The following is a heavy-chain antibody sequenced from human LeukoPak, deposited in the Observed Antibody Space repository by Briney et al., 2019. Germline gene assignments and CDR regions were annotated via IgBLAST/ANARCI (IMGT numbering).Heavy chain of an antibody. Sequence: GGSLRVSCAASGFTFSTYEMNWVRQAPGKGLEWVSYISTRSIIYYADSVKGRFTISRDNAKNSLYLQMNSLRAEDTAVYYCATQGRTAILGIWGQGTMVTVSS. D-gene: IGHD2-21*02. CDR2: ISTRSII. CDR1: GFTFSTYE. CDR3: ATQGRTAILGI. V-gene: IGHV3-48*03. J-gene: IGHJ3*02.